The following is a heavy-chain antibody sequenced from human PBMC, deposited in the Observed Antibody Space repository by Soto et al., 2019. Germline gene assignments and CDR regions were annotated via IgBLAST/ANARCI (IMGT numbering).Heavy chain of an antibody. CDR1: GFSLSSSGVG. V-gene: IGHV2-5*02. Sequence: QITLKESGPTLVKPTQTLTLTCTFSGFSLSSSGVGVGWIRQPPGKALEWLALIYWDDDKRYSPSLKTRLTITRDTSKKQVVVIVTNVDPVETATYYCAHSLGEGWFDPWGQGTLVTVSS. CDR2: IYWDDDK. CDR3: AHSLGEGWFDP. J-gene: IGHJ5*02. D-gene: IGHD3-16*01.